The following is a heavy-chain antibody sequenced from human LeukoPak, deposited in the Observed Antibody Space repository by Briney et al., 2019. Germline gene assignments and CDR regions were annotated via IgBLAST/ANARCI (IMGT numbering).Heavy chain of an antibody. CDR3: TTLERWQRQSGNY. V-gene: IGHV3-15*07. J-gene: IGHJ4*02. D-gene: IGHD5-24*01. CDR2: IKSKTDGETT. Sequence: GGSLRLSCAASGFTFNNAWMNWVRQAPGKGLEWVGRIKSKTDGETTDYASPVKARFTISRVYSMITLYLQMNSLATEDTAVYYCTTLERWQRQSGNYWGQGTLVTVSS. CDR1: GFTFNNAW.